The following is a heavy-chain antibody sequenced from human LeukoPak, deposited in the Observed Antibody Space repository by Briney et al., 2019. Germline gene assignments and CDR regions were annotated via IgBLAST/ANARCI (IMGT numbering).Heavy chain of an antibody. Sequence: GGSLRLSCAASGFTFDDYGMHWVRQAPGKGLEWVSLISGDGGSTYYADSVKGRFTISRDNSKDSLYLQMNSLRTEDTALYYCAKIQALEDYFDYWGQGALVTVSS. J-gene: IGHJ4*02. CDR3: AKIQALEDYFDY. CDR1: GFTFDDYG. V-gene: IGHV3-43*02. CDR2: ISGDGGST.